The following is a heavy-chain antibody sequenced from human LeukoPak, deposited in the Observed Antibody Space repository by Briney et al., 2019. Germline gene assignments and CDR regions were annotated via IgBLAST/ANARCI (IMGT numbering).Heavy chain of an antibody. Sequence: GGSLRLSCAASGFTFSSYAMHWVRQAPGKGLEWVAVISYDGSNKYYADSVKGRFTISRDNSKNTLYLQMNSLRAEDTAVYYCAREPYSSGWYFSYYFDYWGQGTLVTVSS. CDR1: GFTFSSYA. J-gene: IGHJ4*02. CDR3: AREPYSSGWYFSYYFDY. D-gene: IGHD6-19*01. CDR2: ISYDGSNK. V-gene: IGHV3-30-3*01.